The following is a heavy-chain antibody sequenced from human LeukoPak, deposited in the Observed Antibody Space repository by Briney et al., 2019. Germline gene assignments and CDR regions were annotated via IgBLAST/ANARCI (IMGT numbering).Heavy chain of an antibody. CDR1: GYSISSGYY. D-gene: IGHD6-13*01. CDR2: IYHSGST. J-gene: IGHJ5*02. CDR3: ARVPAAAAGNWFDP. Sequence: PSETLSLTCTVSGYSISSGYYWGWIRQPPGKGLEWIESIYHSGSTYYNPSLKSRVTISVDTSKNQFSLKLSSVTAADTAVYYCARVPAAAAGNWFDPWGQGTLVTVSS. V-gene: IGHV4-38-2*02.